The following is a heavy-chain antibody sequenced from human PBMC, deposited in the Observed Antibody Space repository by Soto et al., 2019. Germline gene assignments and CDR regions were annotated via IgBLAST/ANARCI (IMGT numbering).Heavy chain of an antibody. Sequence: QVQLVQSGAEVRKPGSSVKVSCKASGGTFSRHAISWVRQAPGQGLEWMGGIIPMFGTANHAQKFQGRVTMIADESTSTAYMELSSLRSEDTAIYYCARGWGYDSSDYYYAYWGQGTVVIVSS. CDR2: IIPMFGTA. CDR3: ARGWGYDSSDYYYAY. CDR1: GGTFSRHA. J-gene: IGHJ4*02. D-gene: IGHD3-22*01. V-gene: IGHV1-69*01.